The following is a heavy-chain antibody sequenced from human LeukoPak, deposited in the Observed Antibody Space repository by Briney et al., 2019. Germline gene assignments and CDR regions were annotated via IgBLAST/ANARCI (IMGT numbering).Heavy chain of an antibody. V-gene: IGHV3-23*01. J-gene: IGHJ4*02. CDR3: AKVASYDIVTGYSHFDF. CDR2: IGGSGGSV. Sequence: GGSLRLSCTASRFTFGSYAMSWVRQAPGKGLEWVSAIGGSGGSVYYADSVKGRFIISRDNSKNTLYLQMNSLRAEDTAVYYCAKVASYDIVTGYSHFDFWGQGTPVTVSS. CDR1: RFTFGSYA. D-gene: IGHD3-9*01.